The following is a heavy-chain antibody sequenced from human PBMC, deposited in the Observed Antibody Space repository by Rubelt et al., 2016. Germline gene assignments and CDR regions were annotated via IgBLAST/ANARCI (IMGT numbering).Heavy chain of an antibody. Sequence: MGGIIPIFGTANYAQKFQGRVTITADESTSTAYMELRSLRSDDTAVYYCARDQKVPAAMIDYWGQGTLVTVSS. D-gene: IGHD2-2*01. CDR2: IIPIFGTA. CDR3: ARDQKVPAAMIDY. J-gene: IGHJ4*02. V-gene: IGHV1-69*01.